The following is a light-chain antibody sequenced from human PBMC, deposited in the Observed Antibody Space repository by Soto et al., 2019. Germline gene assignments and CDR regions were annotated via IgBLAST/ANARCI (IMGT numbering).Light chain of an antibody. J-gene: IGKJ3*01. CDR3: QQLNSYPPT. Sequence: EIVMTQSPATLSVSPGERATLSCRASQSVSSNLAWYQQKPGQAPSLLIYGASTRATGTPARFSGSGSGTEFTLTISSLQPEDFATYYCQQLNSYPPTFGPGTKVDIK. CDR1: QSVSSN. CDR2: GAS. V-gene: IGKV3-15*01.